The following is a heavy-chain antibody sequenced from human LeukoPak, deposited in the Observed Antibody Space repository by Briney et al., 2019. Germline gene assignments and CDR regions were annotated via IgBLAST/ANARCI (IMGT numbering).Heavy chain of an antibody. CDR1: GGTFSSYA. J-gene: IGHJ4*02. Sequence: SVKVSCKASGGTFSSYAISWGRQAPGQGLEWMGGIIPIFGTANYAQKFQGRVTITTDESTSTAYMELSSLRSEDTAVYYCAREAVGSARFDYWGQGTLVTVSS. V-gene: IGHV1-69*05. D-gene: IGHD6-19*01. CDR3: AREAVGSARFDY. CDR2: IIPIFGTA.